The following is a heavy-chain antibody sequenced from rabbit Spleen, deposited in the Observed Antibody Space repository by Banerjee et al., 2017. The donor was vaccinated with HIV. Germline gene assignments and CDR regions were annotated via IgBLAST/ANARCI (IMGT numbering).Heavy chain of an antibody. CDR1: GIDLSTDAY. V-gene: IGHV1S45*01. J-gene: IGHJ4*01. CDR3: ARDLDDIIGWNFGW. D-gene: IGHD1-1*01. CDR2: IAVGSGGFT. Sequence: QQQLEESGGGLVRPGGTLTLTCKASGIDLSTDAYMCWVRQPPGKGLEWIACIAVGSGGFTYYANWAKGRFTISKPSSTTVTLQMTSLTAADTATYFCARDLDDIIGWNFGWWGQGTLVTVS.